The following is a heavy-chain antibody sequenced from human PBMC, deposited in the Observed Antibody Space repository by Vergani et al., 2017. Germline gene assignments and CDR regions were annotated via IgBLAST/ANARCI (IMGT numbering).Heavy chain of an antibody. CDR2: IRGIGGST. D-gene: IGHD5-12*01. CDR3: AKANPRKSGYDYLYYYHAMDV. V-gene: IGHV3-23*01. CDR1: GFTFNHYA. Sequence: EVQLLESGGDLVQPGGSLRLSCAASGFTFNHYAMHWVRQAPGQGLELVSGIRGIGGSTYYAGSVKGRFTISRDSSKNTLYLQMNSLSAEDTAVYYCAKANPRKSGYDYLYYYHAMDVWGQGTTVTVSS. J-gene: IGHJ6*02.